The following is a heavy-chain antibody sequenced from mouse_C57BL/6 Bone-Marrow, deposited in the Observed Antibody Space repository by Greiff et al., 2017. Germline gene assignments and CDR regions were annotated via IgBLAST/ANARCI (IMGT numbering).Heavy chain of an antibody. J-gene: IGHJ3*01. Sequence: VKVVESGPGLVAPSQSLSITCTVSGFSLTSYGVDWVRQSPGKGLEWLGVIWGVGSTNYNSALKSRLSIRKDNSKSQVFLKMNSLQTDDTAMYYCASDGNYSTPFASWGQGTLVTVSA. CDR2: IWGVGST. V-gene: IGHV2-6*01. D-gene: IGHD2-5*01. CDR3: ASDGNYSTPFAS. CDR1: GFSLTSYG.